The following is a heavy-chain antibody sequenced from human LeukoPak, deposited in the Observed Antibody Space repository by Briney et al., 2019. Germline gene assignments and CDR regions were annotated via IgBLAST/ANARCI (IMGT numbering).Heavy chain of an antibody. D-gene: IGHD3-16*01. CDR1: GFTFSSYW. CDR3: ASDGGPFDY. CDR2: IKQDGSEK. V-gene: IGHV3-7*01. J-gene: IGHJ4*02. Sequence: GGSLRLSCAASGFTFSSYWMSWVRQAPGKGLEWVANIKQDGSEKYYVDSVKGRFTISRDDAKKSVYLQMNSLRVEDTAVYFCASDGGPFDYWGQGTLVTVAS.